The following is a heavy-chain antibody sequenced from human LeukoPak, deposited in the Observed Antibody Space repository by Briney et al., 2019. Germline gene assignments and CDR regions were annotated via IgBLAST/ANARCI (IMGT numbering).Heavy chain of an antibody. J-gene: IGHJ3*02. CDR1: GGSISSYY. V-gene: IGHV4-59*01. D-gene: IGHD3-22*01. CDR3: ARASVVTMIVAKGAFDI. CDR2: IYYSGST. Sequence: PSETLSLTCTVSGGSISSYYWSWIRQPPGKGLEWIGYIYYSGSTNYNPSLKSRVTISVDTSKNQFSLKLSSVTAADTAVYYCARASVVTMIVAKGAFDIWGQGTMVTVSS.